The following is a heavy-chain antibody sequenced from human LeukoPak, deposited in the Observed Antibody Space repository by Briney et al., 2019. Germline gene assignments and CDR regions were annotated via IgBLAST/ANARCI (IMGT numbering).Heavy chain of an antibody. CDR3: ARDSSSGWYGSTWFDP. CDR2: INHSGST. V-gene: IGHV4-34*01. D-gene: IGHD6-19*01. Sequence: PSETLSLTCAVYGGSFSGYYWSWIRQPPGKGLEWIGEINHSGSTNYNPSLKSRVTISVDTSKNQFSLKLSSVTAADTAVYYCARDSSSGWYGSTWFDPWGQGTLVTVSS. CDR1: GGSFSGYY. J-gene: IGHJ5*02.